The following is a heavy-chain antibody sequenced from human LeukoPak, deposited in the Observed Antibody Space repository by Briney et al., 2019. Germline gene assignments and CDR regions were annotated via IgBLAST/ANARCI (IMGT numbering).Heavy chain of an antibody. CDR1: GFTFSSYW. Sequence: GGSLRLSCAASGFTFSSYWMHWVRQAPGKGLVWVSRINSDGSSTSYADSVKGRFTISRDNAKNTLYLQMNSLRAEGTAVYYCARSGDYNDGYYYGMDVWGQGTTVTVSS. J-gene: IGHJ6*02. V-gene: IGHV3-74*01. CDR3: ARSGDYNDGYYYGMDV. D-gene: IGHD4-17*01. CDR2: INSDGSST.